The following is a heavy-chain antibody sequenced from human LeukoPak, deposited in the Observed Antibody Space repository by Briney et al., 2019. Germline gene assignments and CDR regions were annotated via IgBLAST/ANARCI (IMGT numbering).Heavy chain of an antibody. V-gene: IGHV4-59*04. CDR1: GGSSSSNY. CDR2: IYYSENT. D-gene: IGHD3/OR15-3a*01. Sequence: SETLSLTCTVSGGSSSSNYWSWIRQPPGKGLEWIGSIYYSENTYYNASLKSQVSISIDTSKNQFSLRLTSVTAADTAVYYCARQTGSGLFILPGGQGTLVTVSS. J-gene: IGHJ4*02. CDR3: ARQTGSGLFILP.